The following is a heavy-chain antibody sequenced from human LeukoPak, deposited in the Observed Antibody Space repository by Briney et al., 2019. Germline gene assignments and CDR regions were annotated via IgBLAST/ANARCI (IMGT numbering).Heavy chain of an antibody. J-gene: IGHJ4*02. D-gene: IGHD3-3*01. CDR2: ISSSSSTI. V-gene: IGHV3-48*02. Sequence: GSLRLSRAASGFTFSSYSMNWVRQAPGKGLEWVSYISSSSSTIYYADSVKGRFTISRDNAKNSLYLQMNSLRDEDTAVYYCARDSQSLRFLEWSPIDYWGQGTLVTVSS. CDR3: ARDSQSLRFLEWSPIDY. CDR1: GFTFSSYS.